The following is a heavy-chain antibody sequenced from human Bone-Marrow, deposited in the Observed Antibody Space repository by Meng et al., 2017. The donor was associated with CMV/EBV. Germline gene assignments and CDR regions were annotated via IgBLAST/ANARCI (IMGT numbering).Heavy chain of an antibody. CDR1: GFTFSSYA. CDR2: IAYDGSNN. CDR3: ARVYSNNYYYYGMDV. D-gene: IGHD6-13*01. Sequence: GESLKISCAASGFTFSSYAMHWVRQAPGKGLEWVAVIAYDGSNNYHADSVKGRFTISRDNSKNTLYLQMNRLRAEDTAVYYCARVYSNNYYYYGMDVWGQGTTVRLL. V-gene: IGHV3-30*04. J-gene: IGHJ6*02.